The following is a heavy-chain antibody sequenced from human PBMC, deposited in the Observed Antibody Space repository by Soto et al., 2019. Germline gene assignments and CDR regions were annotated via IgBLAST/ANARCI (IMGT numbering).Heavy chain of an antibody. V-gene: IGHV4-38-2*01. J-gene: IGHJ4*02. CDR1: GYSISSVYY. Sequence: SETLSLTFAVSGYSISSVYYWGWIRQPPGKGLEWIWSIYHSGSTYYNPSLKIRVTISVDTSKKQFSLKLSSVTAADTAVYYCARVGTIFGVVNAKVFHXWGQGTLVTVSX. CDR2: IYHSGST. D-gene: IGHD3-3*01. CDR3: ARVGTIFGVVNAKVFHX.